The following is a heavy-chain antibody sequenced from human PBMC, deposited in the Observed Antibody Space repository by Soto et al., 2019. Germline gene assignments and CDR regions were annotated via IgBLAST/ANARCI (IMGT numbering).Heavy chain of an antibody. Sequence: SETLSLTCSVSGGSISNGDYYWTWIRQPPGKGLEWIGFIYHSGTTYYSPSLRSRLSISMDTSKNLFSLNLSSVIAADTAAYYCARASAVVGGGFDLWGPGTLVTVSS. J-gene: IGHJ4*02. CDR1: GGSISNGDYY. D-gene: IGHD5-18*01. CDR2: IYHSGTT. V-gene: IGHV4-30-4*01. CDR3: ARASAVVGGGFDL.